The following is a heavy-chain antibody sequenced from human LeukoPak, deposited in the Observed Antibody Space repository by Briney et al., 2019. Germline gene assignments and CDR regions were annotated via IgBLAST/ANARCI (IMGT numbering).Heavy chain of an antibody. D-gene: IGHD6-19*01. CDR2: IRYDGSNK. V-gene: IGHV3-30*02. J-gene: IGHJ4*02. Sequence: GGSLRLSCAASGFTFSSYGMHWVRQAPGKGLEWVAFIRYDGSNKYYADSVKGRFTISRDNSKNTLYLQMNSLRAEDTAVYYCAKDEDESLAVAGIFDYWGQGTLVTVSS. CDR1: GFTFSSYG. CDR3: AKDEDESLAVAGIFDY.